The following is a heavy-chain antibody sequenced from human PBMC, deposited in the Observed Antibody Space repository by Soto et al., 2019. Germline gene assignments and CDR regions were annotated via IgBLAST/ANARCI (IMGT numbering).Heavy chain of an antibody. CDR1: GYTFTSYD. J-gene: IGHJ4*02. CDR3: ARDIYTGLGMAATPSRFDY. D-gene: IGHD6-13*01. V-gene: IGHV1-8*01. CDR2: MNPNSGNT. Sequence: GASVKVSCKASGYTFTSYDINWVRQATGQGLEWMGWMNPNSGNTGYAQKFQGRVTMTRNTSISTAYMELSSLRSEDTVVYYCARDIYTGLGMAATPSRFDYWGQGTLVTVSS.